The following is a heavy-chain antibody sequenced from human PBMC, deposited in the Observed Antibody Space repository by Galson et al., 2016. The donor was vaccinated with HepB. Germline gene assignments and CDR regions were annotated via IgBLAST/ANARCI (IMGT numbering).Heavy chain of an antibody. J-gene: IGHJ4*02. D-gene: IGHD3-9*01. V-gene: IGHV3-23*01. Sequence: LRLSCAASGFMFSNHAMSWVRQAPGKGLDWVSSITGSGDITYYADSVKGRFTISRDNSRNTLYLQMNSLRAEDTGVYYCAREKSGYYDILTGYYANLDYWGQGTLVTVSS. CDR3: AREKSGYYDILTGYYANLDY. CDR2: ITGSGDIT. CDR1: GFMFSNHA.